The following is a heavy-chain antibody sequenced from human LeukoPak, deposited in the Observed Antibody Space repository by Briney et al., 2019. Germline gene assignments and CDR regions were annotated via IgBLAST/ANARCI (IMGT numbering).Heavy chain of an antibody. CDR3: ARSPPPYCSSTSCYDYYYYYMDV. CDR1: GGTFSSYA. Sequence: SVKVSCKASGGTFSSYAISWVRQAPGQGLEWMGGIIPIFGTANYAQKFQGRVTITTDESTSTAYMELSSLRSEDTAVYYCARSPPPYCSSTSCYDYYYYYMDVWGKGTTVTVSS. J-gene: IGHJ6*03. CDR2: IIPIFGTA. V-gene: IGHV1-69*05. D-gene: IGHD2-2*01.